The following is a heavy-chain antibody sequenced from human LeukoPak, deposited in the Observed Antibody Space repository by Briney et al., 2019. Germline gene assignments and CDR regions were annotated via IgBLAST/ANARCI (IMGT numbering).Heavy chain of an antibody. V-gene: IGHV4-39*01. CDR2: IYYSGST. CDR3: ARHLLRFLEWLPQHRYFDY. Sequence: SETLSLTCTVSGGSISSSSYYWGWIRQPPWKGRQWIGSIYYSGSTYYNRSLKSRAPMSADTSHYHLSLKLSSLTAADTATYYCARHLLRFLEWLPQHRYFDYWGQGTLVTVSS. J-gene: IGHJ4*02. D-gene: IGHD3-3*01. CDR1: GGSISSSSYY.